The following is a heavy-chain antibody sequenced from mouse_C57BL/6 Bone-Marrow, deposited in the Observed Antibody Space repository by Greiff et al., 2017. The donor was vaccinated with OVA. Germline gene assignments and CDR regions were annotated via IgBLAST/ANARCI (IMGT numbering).Heavy chain of an antibody. CDR2: IWSGGST. V-gene: IGHV2-2*01. D-gene: IGHD1-2*01. CDR3: AIITTARGFAY. J-gene: IGHJ3*01. Sequence: QVQLQQSGPGLVQPSQSLSITCTVSGFSLTSYGVHWVRQSPGKGLEWLGVIWSGGSTDYNAAFISRLSISKDNSKSQVFFKMNSLQADDTAIYYCAIITTARGFAYWGQGTLVTVSA. CDR1: GFSLTSYG.